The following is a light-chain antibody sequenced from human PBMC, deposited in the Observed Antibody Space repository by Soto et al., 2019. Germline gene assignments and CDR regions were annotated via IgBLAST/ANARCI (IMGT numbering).Light chain of an antibody. J-gene: IGKJ2*02. CDR1: QSVSSN. CDR2: GAS. CDR3: QQYDKWPPWT. V-gene: IGKV3-15*01. Sequence: EILMTQSPATLSVSPGDRATLSCRASQSVSSNLAWYHQKPGQAPRLLIYGASTRAIGIPARSSGGGSGTEFTLNITSLQSEDFAVYYCQQYDKWPPWTFGQGTQLEIK.